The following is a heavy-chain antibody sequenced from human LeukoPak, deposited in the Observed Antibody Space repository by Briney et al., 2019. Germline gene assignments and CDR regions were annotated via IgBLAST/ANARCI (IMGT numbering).Heavy chain of an antibody. D-gene: IGHD3-22*01. CDR1: GYTFTGYY. CDR2: INPNSGGT. Sequence: GASVKVSCKASGYTFTGYYMRWVRPAPGQGLEWMGWINPNSGGTNYAQKFQGRVTMTRDTSISTAYMELSRLRSDDTAVYYCARVGYHYDSSGYYAYWGQGTRVTVSS. CDR3: ARVGYHYDSSGYYAY. J-gene: IGHJ4*02. V-gene: IGHV1-2*02.